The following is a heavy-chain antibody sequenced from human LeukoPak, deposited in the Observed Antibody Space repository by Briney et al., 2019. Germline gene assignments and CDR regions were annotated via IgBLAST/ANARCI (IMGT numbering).Heavy chain of an antibody. CDR1: GFTFSSYS. V-gene: IGHV3-21*01. CDR3: AKDPYRVVFATGNYLDP. J-gene: IGHJ5*02. CDR2: ISSSSSYI. Sequence: GGSLRLSCAASGFTFSSYSMNWVRQAPGKGLEWVSSISSSSSYIYYADSVKGRFTISRDNAKNSLYLQMNSLRAEDTAVYYCAKDPYRVVFATGNYLDPWGQGTLVTASS. D-gene: IGHD2-15*01.